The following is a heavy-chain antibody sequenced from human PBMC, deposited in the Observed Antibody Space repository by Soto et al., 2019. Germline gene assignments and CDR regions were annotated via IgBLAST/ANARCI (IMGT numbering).Heavy chain of an antibody. J-gene: IGHJ4*02. CDR3: ARLGGYYQAFDN. Sequence: PSETLSLTCSVSGGSVSSGNYYWSWIRQPPGKGLEWIGYIYYTGSTNYNPSLKSRVTISVDTSKNQFSLTLSSVTAADTAVYYCARLGGYYQAFDNWGQGTLVTVSS. CDR1: GGSVSSGNYY. V-gene: IGHV4-61*01. CDR2: IYYTGST. D-gene: IGHD3-22*01.